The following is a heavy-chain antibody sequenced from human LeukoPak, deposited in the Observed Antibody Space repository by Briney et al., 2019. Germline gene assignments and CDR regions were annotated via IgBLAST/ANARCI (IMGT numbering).Heavy chain of an antibody. Sequence: GGSLRLSCAASGFTFSSYAMSWVRQAPGKGLEWVSAISGSGGSTYYADSVKGRFTISRDDSKNTLYLQMNSLRVEDTAVYYCARDWNLYFDFWGQGTLVTVSS. D-gene: IGHD1-1*01. CDR2: ISGSGGST. V-gene: IGHV3-23*01. J-gene: IGHJ4*02. CDR3: ARDWNLYFDF. CDR1: GFTFSSYA.